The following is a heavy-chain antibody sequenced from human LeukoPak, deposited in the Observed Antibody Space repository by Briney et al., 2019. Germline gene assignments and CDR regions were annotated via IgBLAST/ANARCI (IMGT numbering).Heavy chain of an antibody. CDR1: GGSFSGHY. Sequence: SETLSLTCAVYGGSFSGHYWSWIRQPPGKGLEWIGFIYYSYSGSTDYNPSLKSRVTISVDTANNQFSLKLSSVTAADTAVYYCARADAYYYGMDVWGQGTTVTVSS. CDR3: ARADAYYYGMDV. J-gene: IGHJ6*02. V-gene: IGHV4-59*11. CDR2: IYYSYSGST.